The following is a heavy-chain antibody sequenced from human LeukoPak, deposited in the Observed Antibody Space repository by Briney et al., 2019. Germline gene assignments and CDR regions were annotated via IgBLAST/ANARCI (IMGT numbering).Heavy chain of an antibody. V-gene: IGHV3-33*06. CDR1: GFTFSSYG. J-gene: IGHJ4*02. CDR2: IWYDGSNK. D-gene: IGHD6-13*01. Sequence: GRSLRLSCAASGFTFSSYGMHWVRQAPGKGLEWVAVIWYDGSNKNYADSVKGRFTISRDNSKNTLYLQMNSLRAEDTAVYYCAKDVSQAAGTDYWGQGTLVTVSS. CDR3: AKDVSQAAGTDY.